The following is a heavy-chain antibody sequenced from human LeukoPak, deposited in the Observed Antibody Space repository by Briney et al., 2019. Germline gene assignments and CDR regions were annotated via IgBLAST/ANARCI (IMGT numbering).Heavy chain of an antibody. CDR1: GLTVSSNY. J-gene: IGHJ4*02. Sequence: PGGSLRLSCAASGLTVSSNYMSWVRQAPGKGLEWVSVIYSGGSTYYADSVKGRFTISRDNSKNTLYLQMNSLRAEDTAVYYCARVGGTEDYGDFFDYWGQGTLVTVSS. V-gene: IGHV3-66*01. CDR3: ARVGGTEDYGDFFDY. CDR2: IYSGGST. D-gene: IGHD4-17*01.